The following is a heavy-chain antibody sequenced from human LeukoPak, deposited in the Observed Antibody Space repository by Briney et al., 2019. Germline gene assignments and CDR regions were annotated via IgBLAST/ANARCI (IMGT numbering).Heavy chain of an antibody. CDR2: ISYDGSNK. V-gene: IGHV3-30*19. Sequence: GGSLRLSCAASGFTFSSYGMHWVRQAPGKGLEWVAVISYDGSNKYYADSVKGRFTISRDNSKNTLYLQMNSLRAEDTAVYYWSKDRDRNYGRQYFDYWGQGTLVTVSS. CDR3: SKDRDRNYGRQYFDY. CDR1: GFTFSSYG. J-gene: IGHJ4*02. D-gene: IGHD1-14*01.